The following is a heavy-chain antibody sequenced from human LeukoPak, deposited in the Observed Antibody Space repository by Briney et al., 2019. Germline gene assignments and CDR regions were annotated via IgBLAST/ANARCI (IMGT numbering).Heavy chain of an antibody. D-gene: IGHD3-3*01. CDR1: GGSISSGGYY. Sequence: SSETLSLTCTVSGGSISSGGYYWCWIRQHPGKGLEWIGYIYYSGSTYYNPSLKSRVTISVDTSKNQFSLKLSSVTAADTAVYYCARVPYDFWSGYYSAFDIWGQGTMVTVSS. V-gene: IGHV4-31*03. CDR2: IYYSGST. CDR3: ARVPYDFWSGYYSAFDI. J-gene: IGHJ3*02.